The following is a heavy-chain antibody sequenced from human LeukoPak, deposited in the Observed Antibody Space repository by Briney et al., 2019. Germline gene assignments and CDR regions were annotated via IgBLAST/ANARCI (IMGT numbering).Heavy chain of an antibody. CDR3: AKGGTKLYYYYMDV. CDR1: GFTFSSYA. J-gene: IGHJ6*03. D-gene: IGHD1-1*01. Sequence: PGGSLRLSCAAPGFTFSSYAMTWVRQAPGQGLEWVSAISGSGGGTFYSDSVKGRFTISRDNSKNTLYLQMNSLRAEDTAVYYCAKGGTKLYYYYMDVWGKGTTLTASS. V-gene: IGHV3-23*01. CDR2: ISGSGGGT.